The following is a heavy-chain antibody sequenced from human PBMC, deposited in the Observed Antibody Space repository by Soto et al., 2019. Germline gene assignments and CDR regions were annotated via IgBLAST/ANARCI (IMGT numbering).Heavy chain of an antibody. Sequence: QLQLQESGPGLVKPSETLSLTCTVSGGSISSSSYYWGWIRQPPGKGLEWIGSIYYSGSTYYNPSLKSRVTISVDTSKNQFSLKLSSVTAADTAVYYCARPNIPGYYYGMDVWGQGTTVTVSS. CDR3: ARPNIPGYYYGMDV. V-gene: IGHV4-39*01. CDR1: GGSISSSSYY. J-gene: IGHJ6*02. CDR2: IYYSGST. D-gene: IGHD2-21*01.